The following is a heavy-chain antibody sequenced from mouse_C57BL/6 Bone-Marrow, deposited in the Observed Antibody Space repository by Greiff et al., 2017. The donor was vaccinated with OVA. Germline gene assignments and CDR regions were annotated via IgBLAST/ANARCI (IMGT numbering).Heavy chain of an antibody. CDR2: IDPSDSYT. CDR3: ARTGSTGARDY. J-gene: IGHJ4*01. V-gene: IGHV1-69*01. D-gene: IGHD1-1*01. Sequence: QVQLQQPGAELVMPGASVKLSCKASGYTFTSYWMHWVKQRPGQGLEWIGEIDPSDSYTNYNQKFKGKSTLTVDKSSSTAYMQLSSLTSEYSAVYDCARTGSTGARDYWGQGTSVTVSS. CDR1: GYTFTSYW.